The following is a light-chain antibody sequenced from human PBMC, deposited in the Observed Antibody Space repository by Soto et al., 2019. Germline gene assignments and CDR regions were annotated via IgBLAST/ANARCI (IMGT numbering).Light chain of an antibody. CDR1: QDVSIF. CDR3: QQRSTWLYT. Sequence: EILLAQSPATLSLSPGERATLSCKASQDVSIFLAWYQQKPGQAPRLLIHDASNRATGVPARFSGSGSGIDFTLTITSLEPEDFAVYYCQQRSTWLYTLGQGTKLEV. V-gene: IGKV3-11*01. J-gene: IGKJ2*01. CDR2: DAS.